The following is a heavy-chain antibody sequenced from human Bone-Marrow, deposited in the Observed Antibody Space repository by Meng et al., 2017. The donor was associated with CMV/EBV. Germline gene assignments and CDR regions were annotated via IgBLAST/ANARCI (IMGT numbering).Heavy chain of an antibody. J-gene: IGHJ6*02. CDR2: ITDYKSNT. D-gene: IGHD6-13*01. Sequence: SDYIVNMYGIQWVRQASGQGLEWSGLITDYKSNTKSAEKFQGRVTMTRDTSTSTSYMELGSLRIDDTAIYFCARINYWGQQPGFDVWGQGTRVTVSS. CDR1: DYIVNMYG. V-gene: IGHV1-18*01. CDR3: ARINYWGQQPGFDV.